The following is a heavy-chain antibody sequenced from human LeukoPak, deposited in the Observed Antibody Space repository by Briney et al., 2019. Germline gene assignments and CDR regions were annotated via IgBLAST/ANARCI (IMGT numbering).Heavy chain of an antibody. J-gene: IGHJ4*02. CDR1: GFTVSNTY. Sequence: GGSLRLSCAASGFTVSNTYMSWVRQAPGKGLEWVSLIYSGGGTYSADSVKGRFTISRDNSKNMLYLQMNSLRAEDTAVYYCAKDLGYYYDSSGYYYFDYWGQGALVTVSS. D-gene: IGHD3-22*01. CDR3: AKDLGYYYDSSGYYYFDY. V-gene: IGHV3-53*01. CDR2: IYSGGGT.